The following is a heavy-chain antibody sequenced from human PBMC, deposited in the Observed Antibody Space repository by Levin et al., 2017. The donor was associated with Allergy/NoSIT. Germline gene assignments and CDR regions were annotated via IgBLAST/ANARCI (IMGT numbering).Heavy chain of an antibody. V-gene: IGHV3-7*01. CDR3: ARDKTFGSPTKYYYYGMDV. CDR1: GFTFSRYW. Sequence: GESLKISCAASGFTFSRYWMTWVRQAPGKGLEWVANIKQDEREKYYVDSVKGRFIISRDNAKNSLYLHMKNLRAEDTAIYYCARDKTFGSPTKYYYYGMDVWGQGTTVIVSS. D-gene: IGHD3-10*01. CDR2: IKQDEREK. J-gene: IGHJ6*02.